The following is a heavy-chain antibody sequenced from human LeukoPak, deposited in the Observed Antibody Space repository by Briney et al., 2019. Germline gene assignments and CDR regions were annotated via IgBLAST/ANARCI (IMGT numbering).Heavy chain of an antibody. Sequence: GGSLRLSCAASGFTFSRYAMSWVRQVPGKGLEWLSGISGSGGSTYYADSVKGRFTISRDNSKNTLYLQMNSLRAEDTAVYYCAVHPTTVVTPVQDYWGQGTLVTVSS. CDR1: GFTFSRYA. V-gene: IGHV3-23*01. CDR2: ISGSGGST. CDR3: AVHPTTVVTPVQDY. J-gene: IGHJ4*02. D-gene: IGHD4-23*01.